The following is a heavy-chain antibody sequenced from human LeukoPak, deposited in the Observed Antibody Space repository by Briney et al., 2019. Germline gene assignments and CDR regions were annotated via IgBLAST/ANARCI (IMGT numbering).Heavy chain of an antibody. Sequence: SETLSLTCTVSGGSISGYYWSWIRQPAGKGLEWIGRIYTSGSTNYNPSLKSRVTMSVDTSKNQFSLKLSSVTAADMAVYYCARGKDYYDSSGYYGNFDCWGQGTLVTVSS. CDR1: GGSISGYY. J-gene: IGHJ4*02. CDR2: IYTSGST. D-gene: IGHD3-22*01. V-gene: IGHV4-4*07. CDR3: ARGKDYYDSSGYYGNFDC.